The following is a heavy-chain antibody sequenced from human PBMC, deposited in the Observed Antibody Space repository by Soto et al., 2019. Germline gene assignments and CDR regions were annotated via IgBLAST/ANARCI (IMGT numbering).Heavy chain of an antibody. J-gene: IGHJ5*02. V-gene: IGHV4-31*03. CDR1: GGSISSGGYY. D-gene: IGHD3-10*01. CDR3: ARYYYSGSGSYYNRRFDP. CDR2: IYYSGST. Sequence: QVQLQESGPGLVKPSQTLSLTCTVSGGSISSGGYYWSWIRQHPGKGLEWSGYIYYSGSTYYNPSLKSRVTISVDTSKNQFSLKLISVTAADTAVYYCARYYYSGSGSYYNRRFDPWGQGTLVTVSS.